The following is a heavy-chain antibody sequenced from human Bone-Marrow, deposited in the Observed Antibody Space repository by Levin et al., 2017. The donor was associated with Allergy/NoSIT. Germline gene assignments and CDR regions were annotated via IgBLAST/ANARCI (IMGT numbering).Heavy chain of an antibody. CDR2: INWDSTSI. J-gene: IGHJ5*02. D-gene: IGHD6-13*01. V-gene: IGHV3-9*01. Sequence: SLKISCAASGFIFDDYAMHWVRQAPGKGLEWVSAINWDSTSIVYGDSVKGRFTTSRDNAKKTLYLQMNSLRVEDTALYYCAKVTTPAAGTRSWFGPWGQGTPVIVSS. CDR1: GFIFDDYA. CDR3: AKVTTPAAGTRSWFGP.